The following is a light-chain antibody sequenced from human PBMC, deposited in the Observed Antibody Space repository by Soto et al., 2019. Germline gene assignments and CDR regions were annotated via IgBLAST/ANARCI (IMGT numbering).Light chain of an antibody. CDR3: QQRDNWPFT. Sequence: EIVLTQSPATLSLSPGERATLSCRASQSVGSYLAWFQQRPGQAPRLVTHDASKRATGIPARFSGSGSGTDFSLTISGLEPEDFAVYYCQQRDNWPFTFGPGTTVDIK. CDR1: QSVGSY. CDR2: DAS. J-gene: IGKJ3*01. V-gene: IGKV3-11*01.